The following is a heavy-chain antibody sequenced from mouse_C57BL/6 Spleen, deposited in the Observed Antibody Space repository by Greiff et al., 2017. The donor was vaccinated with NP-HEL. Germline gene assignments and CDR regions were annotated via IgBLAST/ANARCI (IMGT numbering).Heavy chain of an antibody. V-gene: IGHV1-80*01. D-gene: IGHD2-3*01. Sequence: QVQLQQSGAELVKPGASVKISCKASGYAFSSYWMNWVKQRPGKGLEWIGQIYPGDGDTNYNGKFKGKATLTSDKSTSTAYIQLSSLTSEDSAVYFCERRDSGYYVGFAYWGQGTLVTVSA. CDR2: IYPGDGDT. CDR3: ERRDSGYYVGFAY. J-gene: IGHJ3*01. CDR1: GYAFSSYW.